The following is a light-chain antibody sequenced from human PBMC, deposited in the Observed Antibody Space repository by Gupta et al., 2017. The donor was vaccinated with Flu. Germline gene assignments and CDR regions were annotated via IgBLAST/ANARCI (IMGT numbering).Light chain of an antibody. CDR2: TAS. V-gene: IGKV1-39*01. J-gene: IGKJ2*03. Sequence: DIQMTQSPSSLSASVGDGATITCRASQSISDYLHWYQQKPGQAPKLLIYTASSVQGGIPSRFSGSGSETDFTLTISSLQPEDFATYFCQQCESTPYSFGEGTKMEIK. CDR1: QSISDY. CDR3: QQCESTPYS.